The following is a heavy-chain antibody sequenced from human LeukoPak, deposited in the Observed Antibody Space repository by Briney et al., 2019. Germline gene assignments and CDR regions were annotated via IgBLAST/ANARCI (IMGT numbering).Heavy chain of an antibody. CDR1: GFSFSSYA. V-gene: IGHV3-23*01. CDR2: I. D-gene: IGHD3-22*01. CDR3: ARDPSRMIVVVIPFDY. J-gene: IGHJ4*02. Sequence: PGGSLRLSCAASGFSFSSYAMSWVRQAPGKGLEWVSGIKGRFTISRDNSKNTLYLQMNSLRAEDTAVYYCARDPSRMIVVVIPFDYWGQGTLVTVSS.